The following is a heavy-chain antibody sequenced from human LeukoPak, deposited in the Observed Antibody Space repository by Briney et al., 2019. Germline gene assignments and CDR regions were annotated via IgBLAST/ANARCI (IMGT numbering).Heavy chain of an antibody. CDR1: GFTFSSYA. V-gene: IGHV3-23*01. D-gene: IGHD3-10*01. CDR3: AKYPAVRGVIMAYYYYGMDV. CDR2: ISGSGGST. J-gene: IGHJ6*02. Sequence: PGGSLRLSCAPSGFTFSSYAMSWVRQAPGKGLEWVSAISGSGGSTYYADSVKGRFTISRDNSKNTLYLQMNSLRAEDTAVYYCAKYPAVRGVIMAYYYYGMDVWGQGTTVTVSS.